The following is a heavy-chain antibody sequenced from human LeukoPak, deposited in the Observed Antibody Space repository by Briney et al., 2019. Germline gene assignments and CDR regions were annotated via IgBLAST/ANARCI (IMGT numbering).Heavy chain of an antibody. J-gene: IGHJ4*02. Sequence: GGSLRLSCAASGFTFDDYAMHWVRQAPGKGLEWVSGISWNSGSIGYADSVKGRFTISRDNAKNSLYLQMNSLRAEDTALYYCAKDSMPLWSGGDYWGQGTLVTVSS. CDR1: GFTFDDYA. D-gene: IGHD3-3*01. CDR3: AKDSMPLWSGGDY. V-gene: IGHV3-9*01. CDR2: ISWNSGSI.